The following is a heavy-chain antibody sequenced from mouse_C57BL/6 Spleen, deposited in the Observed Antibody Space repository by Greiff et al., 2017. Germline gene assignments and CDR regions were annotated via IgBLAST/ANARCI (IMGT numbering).Heavy chain of an antibody. J-gene: IGHJ2*01. CDR2: INPNNGGT. Sequence: EVQLQQSGPELVKPGASVKISCKASGYTFTDYYMNWVKQSHGKSLEWIGDINPNNGGTSYNQKFKGKATLTVDKSSSTAYMELRSLTSEDSAVYYCARYYYGYDYWGQGTTLTVSS. CDR1: GYTFTDYY. V-gene: IGHV1-26*01. CDR3: ARYYYGYDY. D-gene: IGHD2-2*01.